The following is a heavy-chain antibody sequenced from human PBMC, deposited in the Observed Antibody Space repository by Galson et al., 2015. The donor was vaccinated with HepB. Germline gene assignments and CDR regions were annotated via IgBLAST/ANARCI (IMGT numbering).Heavy chain of an antibody. Sequence: SVKVSCKASGYTFTSYDINWVRQATGQGLEWMGWMNPNSGNTGYAQKFQGRVTMTRNTSISTAYMELSSLRSEDTAVYYCASGVVVVVPAAWDYYGMGVWGQGTTVTVSS. CDR1: GYTFTSYD. CDR2: MNPNSGNT. V-gene: IGHV1-8*01. D-gene: IGHD2-2*01. CDR3: ASGVVVVVPAAWDYYGMGV. J-gene: IGHJ6*02.